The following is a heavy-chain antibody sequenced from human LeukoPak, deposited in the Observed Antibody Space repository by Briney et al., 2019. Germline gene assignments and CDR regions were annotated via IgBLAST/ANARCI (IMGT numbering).Heavy chain of an antibody. D-gene: IGHD3-22*01. CDR2: INHSGST. CDR3: ARRSYYYDSSGYRS. Sequence: SETLSLTCAVYGGSFSGYYWSWIRQPPGKGLEWIGEINHSGSTNYNPSLKSRVTISVDTSKNQFSLKLSSVTAADTAVYYCARRSYYYDSSGYRSWGQGTLVTVSS. CDR1: GGSFSGYY. J-gene: IGHJ5*02. V-gene: IGHV4-34*01.